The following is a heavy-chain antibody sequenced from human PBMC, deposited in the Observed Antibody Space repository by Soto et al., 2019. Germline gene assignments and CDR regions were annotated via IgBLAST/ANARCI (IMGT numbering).Heavy chain of an antibody. CDR2: IYYSGST. D-gene: IGHD3-22*01. J-gene: IGHJ4*02. CDR3: ARGSVDTVDISGFYEY. Sequence: PSETLSLTCTVSGDSISSSSYYWAWIRQPPGKGLEWIGNIYYSGSTYYNPSLKSRVTISVDTSKNQFSLKLSSVTAADTAVYYCARGSVDTVDISGFYEYWGQGTPVTVSS. CDR1: GDSISSSSYY. V-gene: IGHV4-39*01.